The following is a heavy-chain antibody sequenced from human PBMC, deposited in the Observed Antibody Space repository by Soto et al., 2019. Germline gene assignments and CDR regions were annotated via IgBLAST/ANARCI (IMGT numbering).Heavy chain of an antibody. D-gene: IGHD4-17*01. Sequence: EVRLLESGGGLVQPGGSLRLSCAASGFTFSNYAMNWVRQAPGKGLEWVSGISGSGGSTYYADPVKGRFTISRDNLNNTLYLQMNSLTAKDTAIYYCARRDYGPSDSWGQGTLVTVSS. J-gene: IGHJ4*02. CDR2: ISGSGGST. V-gene: IGHV3-23*01. CDR3: ARRDYGPSDS. CDR1: GFTFSNYA.